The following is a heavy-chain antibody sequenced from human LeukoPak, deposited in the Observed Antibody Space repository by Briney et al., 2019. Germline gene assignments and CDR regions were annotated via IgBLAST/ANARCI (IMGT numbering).Heavy chain of an antibody. J-gene: IGHJ4*02. D-gene: IGHD1-7*01. CDR1: GFTFSSYG. V-gene: IGHV3-23*01. CDR3: AKGRRAPLVGTITKSWIDY. Sequence: GGSLRLSCAASGFTFSSYGMSWVRQAPGQGLAWVSAITATSSSTHDADSVQGRFTISRDNSKNTLYLQMNSLRVEDTAVYYCAKGRRAPLVGTITKSWIDYWGQGTLVTVSS. CDR2: ITATSSST.